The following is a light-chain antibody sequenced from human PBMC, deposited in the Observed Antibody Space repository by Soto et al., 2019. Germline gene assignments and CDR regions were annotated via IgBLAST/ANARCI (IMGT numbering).Light chain of an antibody. CDR1: SSDVGAYNY. CDR3: SSYTDTGTHVV. J-gene: IGLJ2*01. V-gene: IGLV2-14*01. CDR2: EVR. Sequence: QSALTQPRSVSGSPGQSVTISCTGTSSDVGAYNYVSWYQQHPGRAPKLMIYEVRNRPSGVSNRFSGSKSGTTASLTISGLQAEDEADYYCSSYTDTGTHVVFGGGTKLTVL.